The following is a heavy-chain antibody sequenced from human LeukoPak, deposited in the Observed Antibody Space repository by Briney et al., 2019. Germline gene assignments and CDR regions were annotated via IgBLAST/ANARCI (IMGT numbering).Heavy chain of an antibody. J-gene: IGHJ5*02. V-gene: IGHV1-2*02. CDR1: GYTFTGYY. CDR3: AFSRGSASGSYYENWFDP. CDR2: INPNSGGT. D-gene: IGHD3-10*01. Sequence: ASVKVSCKASGYTFTGYYMHWVRQAPGQGLEWMGWINPNSGGTNYAQKFQGRVTMTRDTSISTAYMELSRLRSDDTAVYYCAFSRGSASGSYYENWFDPWGQGTLVTVSS.